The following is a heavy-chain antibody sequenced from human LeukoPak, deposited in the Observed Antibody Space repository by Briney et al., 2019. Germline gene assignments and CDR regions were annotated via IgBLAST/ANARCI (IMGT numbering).Heavy chain of an antibody. CDR2: IGPTGSDR. D-gene: IGHD2-15*01. J-gene: IGHJ4*02. V-gene: IGHV3-21*06. Sequence: PGGSLRLSCTASGLTFSTPGFNWVRQAPGKGLEWVASIGPTGSDRYHADSIKGRFTISRDNANNFLYLQMNSLRAEDTAVYYCARDPGYCSGGSCYSLDYWGQGTLVTVSS. CDR1: GLTFSTPG. CDR3: ARDPGYCSGGSCYSLDY.